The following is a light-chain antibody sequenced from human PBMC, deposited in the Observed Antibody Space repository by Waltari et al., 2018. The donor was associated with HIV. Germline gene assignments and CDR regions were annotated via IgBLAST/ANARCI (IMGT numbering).Light chain of an antibody. Sequence: SFQLTQSPSLSVSPGQTATITCSGDALPTQSVSWYRLRPGQAPLNLIDKAKQRPSGIPERISASTSGTTVTLTISEAQAEDEADYFCQSTDSSGTVVFGGGTRLTVL. CDR3: QSTDSSGTVV. V-gene: IGLV3-25*03. CDR1: ALPTQS. J-gene: IGLJ2*01. CDR2: KAK.